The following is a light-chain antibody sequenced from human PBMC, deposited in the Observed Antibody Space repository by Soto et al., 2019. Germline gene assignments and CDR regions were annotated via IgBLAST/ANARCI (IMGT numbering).Light chain of an antibody. CDR1: QSVSSSY. V-gene: IGKV3D-20*02. CDR3: QQRSNWPIT. Sequence: EIVLTQSPGTLSLSPGERATLSCRASQSVSSSYLVWYQQKPGQAPRLLIYGASSRATGIPARFSGSGSGTDFTLTISSLEPEDFALYYCQQRSNWPITFGQGTRLEIK. J-gene: IGKJ5*01. CDR2: GAS.